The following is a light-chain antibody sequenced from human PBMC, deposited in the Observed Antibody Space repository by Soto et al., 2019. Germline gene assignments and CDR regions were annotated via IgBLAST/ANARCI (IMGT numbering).Light chain of an antibody. CDR2: GAS. J-gene: IGKJ1*01. V-gene: IGKV3-20*01. Sequence: IVLTQSPGTLSLSPGERAILSCRVSQSVSSTYLAWYQQKPGQAPRLLIYGASSRATGIPDRFSGSGSGTDFTLTISRLEPEDFAVYYCQQYNNSLWTFGQGTKVDIK. CDR3: QQYNNSLWT. CDR1: QSVSSTY.